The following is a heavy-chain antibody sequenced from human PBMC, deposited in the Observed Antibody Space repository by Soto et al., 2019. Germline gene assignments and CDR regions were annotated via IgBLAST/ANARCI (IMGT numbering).Heavy chain of an antibody. CDR3: ARGGRRSCSGGSCYNDY. Sequence: EVQLVESGGGLVQPGGSLRLSCAASGFTFSSYWMHWVRQAPGKGLVWVSRINSDGSSTSYADSVKGRFTISRDNAKNTLYLQMNSLRAEDTAVYYCARGGRRSCSGGSCYNDYWGQGTLVTVSS. J-gene: IGHJ4*02. CDR1: GFTFSSYW. D-gene: IGHD2-15*01. CDR2: INSDGSST. V-gene: IGHV3-74*01.